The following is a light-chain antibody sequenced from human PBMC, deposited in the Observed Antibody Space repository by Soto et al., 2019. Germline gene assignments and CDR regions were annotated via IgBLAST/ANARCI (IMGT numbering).Light chain of an antibody. CDR3: QQSYNTPIT. V-gene: IGKV1-39*01. CDR1: RTIDNY. J-gene: IGKJ5*01. CDR2: ATS. Sequence: EIQMTQSPSSLSASLGDRVTNTCRASRTIDNYLNWYQQKPGRAPELLVYATSSLQSGVPSRFTGGGSGTHFTLTISGLQPEDFATYFCQQSYNTPITFGQGTRLEIK.